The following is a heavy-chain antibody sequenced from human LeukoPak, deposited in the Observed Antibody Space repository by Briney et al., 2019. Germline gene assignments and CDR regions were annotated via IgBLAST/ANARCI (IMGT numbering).Heavy chain of an antibody. J-gene: IGHJ4*02. CDR2: ISAYSGNT. CDR1: GYTFTSYG. D-gene: IGHD3-10*01. Sequence: ASVKVSCKASGYTFTSYGISWVRQAPGQGLEWMGWISAYSGNTNYAQKFQGRVTMTRDTSISTAYMELSRLRSDDTAVYYCARGKRSGSYIDYWGQGTPVTVSS. V-gene: IGHV1-18*01. CDR3: ARGKRSGSYIDY.